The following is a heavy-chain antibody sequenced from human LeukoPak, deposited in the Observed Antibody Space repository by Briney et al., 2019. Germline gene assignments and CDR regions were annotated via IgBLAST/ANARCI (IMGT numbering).Heavy chain of an antibody. CDR2: IYYSGST. Sequence: SETLSLTCTVSGGSVSSGSHYWSWIRQPPGKGLEWVGYIYYSGSTNYNPSLESRVTISVDTSKNQFSLKLSSVTAADTAVYYCARDRNRGYYGMDVWGQGTTVTVSS. CDR3: ARDRNRGYYGMDV. D-gene: IGHD1-14*01. CDR1: GGSVSSGSHY. J-gene: IGHJ6*02. V-gene: IGHV4-61*01.